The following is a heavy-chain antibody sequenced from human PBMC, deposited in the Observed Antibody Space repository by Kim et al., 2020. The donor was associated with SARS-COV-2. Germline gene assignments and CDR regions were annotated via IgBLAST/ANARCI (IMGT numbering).Heavy chain of an antibody. CDR1: GFTFSSYA. Sequence: GGSLRLSCAASGFTFSSYAMSWVRQAPGKGLEWVSASSGSGGSKYYADSVKGRFTISRDNSKNTLYLQMNSLRAEDTAVYYWAKGMAAAGHYYYGMHVWGQGTTVTVTS. V-gene: IGHV3-23*01. D-gene: IGHD6-13*01. CDR3: AKGMAAAGHYYYGMHV. CDR2: SSGSGGSK. J-gene: IGHJ6*02.